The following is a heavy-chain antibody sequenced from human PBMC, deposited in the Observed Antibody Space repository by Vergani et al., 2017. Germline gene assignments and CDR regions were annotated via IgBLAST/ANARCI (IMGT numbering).Heavy chain of an antibody. CDR3: VKDIAASGNYWYFDL. CDR1: GFTFDDYA. CDR2: INWNSDSI. D-gene: IGHD6-13*01. V-gene: IGHV3-9*01. Sequence: EVQLVESGGGLVQPGRSLRLFCAASGFTFDDYAMHWVRQAPGKGLEWVSGINWNSDSIAYADSVKGRFTISRDNAKNSLYLQMNSLRAEDTALYYGVKDIAASGNYWYFDLWGRGTLVTVSS. J-gene: IGHJ2*01.